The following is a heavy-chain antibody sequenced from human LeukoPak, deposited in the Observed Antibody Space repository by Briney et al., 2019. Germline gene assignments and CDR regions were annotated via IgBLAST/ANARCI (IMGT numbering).Heavy chain of an antibody. V-gene: IGHV3-74*01. D-gene: IGHD5-12*01. CDR1: GFTFSSYW. CDR3: AVVGSSGYYSY. J-gene: IGHJ4*02. CDR2: INGAGSST. Sequence: GGSLRLSCAASGFTFSSYWMHWVRQTPGKGLVWVSRINGAGSSTTYADSVKGRFTLSRDNAKNTLYLQVNSLRAEDTAVYYCAVVGSSGYYSYWGQGTLVTVSS.